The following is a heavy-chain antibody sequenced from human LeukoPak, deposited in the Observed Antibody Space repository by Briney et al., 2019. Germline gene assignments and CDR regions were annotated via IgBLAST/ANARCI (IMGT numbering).Heavy chain of an antibody. V-gene: IGHV3-21*01. CDR2: ISSSSSYI. Sequence: GGSLRLSCAASGFTFKRYHMSWVRQAPGKGLGWVSSISSSSSYIYYADSVKGRFTISRDNAKNSLYLQMNSLRAEDTAVYYCARDPRRYCSSTSCPNWFDPWGQGTLVTVSS. CDR1: GFTFKRYH. D-gene: IGHD2-2*01. J-gene: IGHJ5*02. CDR3: ARDPRRYCSSTSCPNWFDP.